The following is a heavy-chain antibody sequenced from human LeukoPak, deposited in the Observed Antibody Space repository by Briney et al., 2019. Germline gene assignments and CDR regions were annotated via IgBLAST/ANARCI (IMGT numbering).Heavy chain of an antibody. CDR3: AKDGTGLLWFGELKYWFDP. CDR2: ISSSSSTI. V-gene: IGHV3-48*04. Sequence: GGSLRLSCAASGFTFSSYSMNWVRQAPGKELEWVSYISSSSSTIYYADSVKGRFTISRDNAKNSLYLQMNSLRAEDTAVYYCAKDGTGLLWFGELKYWFDPWGQGTLVTVSS. CDR1: GFTFSSYS. D-gene: IGHD3-10*01. J-gene: IGHJ5*02.